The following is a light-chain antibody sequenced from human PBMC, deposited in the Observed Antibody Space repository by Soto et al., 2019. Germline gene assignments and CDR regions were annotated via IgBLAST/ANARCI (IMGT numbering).Light chain of an antibody. CDR2: GAS. Sequence: EIVLTQSPGTLSLSPWERATLSCRASHSVSSSYLAWYQQKPGQAPRLLIYGASSRATGIPDRFSGSGSGTDFTLTISRLEPEDFAVYYCQQYGSSPRTFGQGTKVDIK. V-gene: IGKV3-20*01. J-gene: IGKJ1*01. CDR1: HSVSSSY. CDR3: QQYGSSPRT.